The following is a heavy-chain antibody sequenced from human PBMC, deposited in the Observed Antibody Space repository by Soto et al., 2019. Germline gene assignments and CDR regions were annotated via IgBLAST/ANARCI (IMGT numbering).Heavy chain of an antibody. CDR1: GGSISSSNW. V-gene: IGHV4-4*02. CDR2: IYHSGST. Sequence: SETLSLTCAVSGGSISSSNWWSWVRQPPGKGLEWIGEIYHSGSTNYNPSLKSRVTISVDKSKNQFSLKLSSVTAADTAVYYCARHNSQWPNWFDPWGQGTPVTVSS. J-gene: IGHJ5*02. CDR3: ARHNSQWPNWFDP. D-gene: IGHD1-1*01.